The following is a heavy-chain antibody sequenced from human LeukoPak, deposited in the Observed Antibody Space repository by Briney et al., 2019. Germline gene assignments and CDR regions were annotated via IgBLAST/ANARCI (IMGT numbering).Heavy chain of an antibody. CDR2: INHSGST. J-gene: IGHJ1*01. D-gene: IGHD6-13*01. Sequence: PSETLSLTCTVSGGSISSYYWSWIRQPPGKGLEWIGEINHSGSTNYNPSLKSRVTISVDTSKNQFSLKLSSVTAADTAVYYCARGRAAAQYFQHWGQGTLVTVSS. CDR3: ARGRAAAQYFQH. CDR1: GGSISSYY. V-gene: IGHV4-34*01.